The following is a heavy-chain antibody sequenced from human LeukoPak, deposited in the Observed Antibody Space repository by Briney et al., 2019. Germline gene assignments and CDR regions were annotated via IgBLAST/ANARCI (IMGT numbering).Heavy chain of an antibody. Sequence: SETLSLTCTVSGGSISSFDWSWIRQPPGKGLEWIGNINYSGTSDYNPSLKSRVTMSVDTSKNQFSLKLSSVTAADTAVYYCARGTGEMATISGLDIWGQGTMVTVSS. D-gene: IGHD5-24*01. CDR1: GGSISSFD. J-gene: IGHJ3*02. V-gene: IGHV4-59*12. CDR2: INYSGTS. CDR3: ARGTGEMATISGLDI.